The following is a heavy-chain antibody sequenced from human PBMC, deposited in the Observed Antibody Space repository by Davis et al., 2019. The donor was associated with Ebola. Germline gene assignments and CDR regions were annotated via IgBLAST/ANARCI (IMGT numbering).Heavy chain of an antibody. CDR3: ARFSGMDV. V-gene: IGHV3-30-3*01. J-gene: IGHJ6*04. CDR1: GFSFSMYS. Sequence: GGSLRLSCVASGFSFSMYSMNWVRQAPGKGLEWVAVISYDGSNKYYADSVKGRFTISRDNSKNTLYLQMNSLRAEDTAVYYCARFSGMDVWGKGTTVTVSS. CDR2: ISYDGSNK.